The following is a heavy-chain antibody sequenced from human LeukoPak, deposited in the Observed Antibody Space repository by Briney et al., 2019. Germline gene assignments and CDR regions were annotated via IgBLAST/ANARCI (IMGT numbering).Heavy chain of an antibody. V-gene: IGHV4-59*01. Sequence: SETLSLTCTVSGGSISSYYWSWIWQAPGKGLEWIANIDYSGNTIYNPALKSRVTMSVDTSKNQFSLNLTSVTAADTAVYYCAREGKLTGYFGGLGFNYWGQGILVTVSS. D-gene: IGHD6-19*01. CDR1: GGSISSYY. CDR3: AREGKLTGYFGGLGFNY. CDR2: IDYSGNT. J-gene: IGHJ4*02.